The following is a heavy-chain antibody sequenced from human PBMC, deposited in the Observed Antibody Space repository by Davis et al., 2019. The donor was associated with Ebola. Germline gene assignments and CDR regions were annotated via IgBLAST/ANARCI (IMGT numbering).Heavy chain of an antibody. CDR1: GGSMTSDY. CDR2: IYYWGSS. CDR3: ARDGYYYDSSGYYGRVYFDY. Sequence: SETLSLTCTVSGGSMTSDYWSWIRQPPGKGLEWVGYIYYWGSSDSNPSLKSRVTISVDTSKNQFSLKLSSVTAADTAVYYCARDGYYYDSSGYYGRVYFDYWGQGTLVTVSS. D-gene: IGHD3-22*01. V-gene: IGHV4-59*01. J-gene: IGHJ4*02.